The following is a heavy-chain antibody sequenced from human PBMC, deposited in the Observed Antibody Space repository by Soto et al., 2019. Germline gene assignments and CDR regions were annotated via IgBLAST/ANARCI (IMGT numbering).Heavy chain of an antibody. D-gene: IGHD1-26*01. CDR3: AGCVISGSSYNWFDT. V-gene: IGHV1-2*02. Sequence: SVKVSCKASGYTFTGYYMHWVRQAPGQGLEWMGWINPNSGGTDYAQKFQGRVTMTRDTSISTAYMELSRLRSDDTAVYYCAGCVISGSSYNWFDTCGQGTVVTVSS. CDR1: GYTFTGYY. J-gene: IGHJ5*02. CDR2: INPNSGGT.